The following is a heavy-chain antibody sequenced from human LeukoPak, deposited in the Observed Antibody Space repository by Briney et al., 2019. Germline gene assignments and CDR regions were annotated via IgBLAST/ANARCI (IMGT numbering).Heavy chain of an antibody. CDR3: RAVFGQTAMLDY. CDR1: GFTFSSYG. V-gene: IGHV3-30*03. CDR2: ISYDGSNK. Sequence: GRSLRLSCAASGFTFSSYGMHWVRQAPGKGLEWVAVISYDGSNKYYADSVKGRFTISRDNSKNTLYLQMNSLRAEDTAVYYCRAVFGQTAMLDYWGQGTLVTVSS. J-gene: IGHJ4*02. D-gene: IGHD5-18*01.